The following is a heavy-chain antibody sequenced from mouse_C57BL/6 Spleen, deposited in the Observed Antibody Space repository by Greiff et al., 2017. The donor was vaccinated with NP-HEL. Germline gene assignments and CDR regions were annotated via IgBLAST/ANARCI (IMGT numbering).Heavy chain of an antibody. CDR2: IYPRSGNT. CDR3: ARWRSKGYFDV. CDR1: GYTFTSYG. V-gene: IGHV1-81*01. Sequence: QVQLKESGAELARPGASVKLSCKASGYTFTSYGISWVKQRTGQGLEWIGEIYPRSGNTYYNEKFKGKATLTADKSSSTAYMELRSLTSEDSAVXFCARWRSKGYFDVWGTGTTVTVSS. J-gene: IGHJ1*03. D-gene: IGHD1-3*01.